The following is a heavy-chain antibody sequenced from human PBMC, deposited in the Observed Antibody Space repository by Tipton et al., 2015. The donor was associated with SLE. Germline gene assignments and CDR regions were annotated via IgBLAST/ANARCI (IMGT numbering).Heavy chain of an antibody. CDR2: LNPNTGGT. CDR3: ARENNPLACFDS. Sequence: QLVQSGAEVKKPGASVKISCRASGYTFIHYFIHWVRQAPGQGLEWMGWLNPNTGGTDYAQNFQGRVTMTRDTSISALYMELTGLRSDDTAVYYCARENNPLACFDSWGQGSLVTVSS. V-gene: IGHV1-2*02. CDR1: GYTFIHYF. D-gene: IGHD2/OR15-2a*01. J-gene: IGHJ4*02.